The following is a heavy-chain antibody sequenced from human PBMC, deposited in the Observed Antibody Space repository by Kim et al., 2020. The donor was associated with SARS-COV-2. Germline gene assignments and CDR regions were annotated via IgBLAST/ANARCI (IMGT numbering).Heavy chain of an antibody. J-gene: IGHJ2*01. CDR3: ARRDVEMATIPPRYFDL. V-gene: IGHV4-39*01. D-gene: IGHD5-12*01. CDR2: IYYSGST. CDR1: GGSISSSSYY. Sequence: SETLSLTCTVSGGSISSSSYYWGWIRQPPGKGLEWIGSIYYSGSTYYNPSLKSRVTISVDTSKNQFSLKLSSVTAADTAVYYCARRDVEMATIPPRYFDLWGRGTLVTVSS.